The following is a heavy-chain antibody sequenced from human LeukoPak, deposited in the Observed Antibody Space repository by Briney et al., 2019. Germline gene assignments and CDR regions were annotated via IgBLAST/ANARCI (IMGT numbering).Heavy chain of an antibody. CDR3: ARDRRGVIITAYDY. CDR1: GFTFSRYS. CDR2: ISSSSSYI. D-gene: IGHD3-10*01. J-gene: IGHJ4*02. Sequence: GGSLRLSRAASGFTFSRYSMNWVRQAPGKGLEWVSSISSSSSYIYYADSVKGRFTISRDNAKNSLYLQMNSLRAEDTAVYYCARDRRGVIITAYDYWGQGTLVTVSS. V-gene: IGHV3-21*01.